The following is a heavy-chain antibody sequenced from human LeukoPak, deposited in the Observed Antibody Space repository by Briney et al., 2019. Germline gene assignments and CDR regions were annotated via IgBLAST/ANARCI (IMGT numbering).Heavy chain of an antibody. Sequence: GGSLRLSCAASGFTFSNAWMTWVRQAPGKGLEWVGHIKSKTDGGTTDYAAPVKGRFTISRDNSKNTLYLQMNSLRAEDTAVYYCARDWGMVVATNRVHDAFDIWGQGTMVTVSS. V-gene: IGHV3-15*01. CDR2: IKSKTDGGTT. D-gene: IGHD6-19*01. CDR1: GFTFSNAW. CDR3: ARDWGMVVATNRVHDAFDI. J-gene: IGHJ3*02.